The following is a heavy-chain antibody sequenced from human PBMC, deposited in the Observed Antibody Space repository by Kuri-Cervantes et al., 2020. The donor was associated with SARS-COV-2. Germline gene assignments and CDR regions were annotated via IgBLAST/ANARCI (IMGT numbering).Heavy chain of an antibody. V-gene: IGHV3-66*01. Sequence: GGSLRLFCAASGFTVSSNYMTWVRQAPGKGPEWVSIIYSDGSTFYADSVKGRFTISRDNSKNMLHLQMNSLRAEDTAVYYCVRWGGLGGRGIYYYFYAMDVWGQGTTVTVSS. D-gene: IGHD3-16*01. CDR2: IYSDGST. CDR3: VRWGGLGGRGIYYYFYAMDV. CDR1: GFTVSSNY. J-gene: IGHJ6*02.